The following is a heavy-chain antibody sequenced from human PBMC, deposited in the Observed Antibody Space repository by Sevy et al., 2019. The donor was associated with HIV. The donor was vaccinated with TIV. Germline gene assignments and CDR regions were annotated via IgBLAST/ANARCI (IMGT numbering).Heavy chain of an antibody. CDR1: GFTFSSYS. V-gene: IGHV3-21*01. J-gene: IGHJ6*02. Sequence: GGSLRLSCAASGFTFSSYSMNWVRQAPGKGLEWVSSISSSSSYIYYADSVKGRFTISRDNAKNSPYLQMNSLRAEDTAVYYCARGRWGMGYYYYGMDVWGQGTTVTVSS. CDR3: ARGRWGMGYYYYGMDV. D-gene: IGHD2-8*01. CDR2: ISSSSSYI.